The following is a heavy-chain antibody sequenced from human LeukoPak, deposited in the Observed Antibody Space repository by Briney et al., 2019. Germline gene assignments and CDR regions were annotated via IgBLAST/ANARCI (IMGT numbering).Heavy chain of an antibody. Sequence: SETLSLTCTVSGGSISSYYWSWIRQPPGKGLEWIGYIHYSGSTNYNPSLKSRVTISVDTSKNQFSLKLSSVTAADTAVYYCARDHDTLGAFDIWGQGTMVTVSS. CDR1: GGSISSYY. CDR3: ARDHDTLGAFDI. V-gene: IGHV4-59*01. J-gene: IGHJ3*02. CDR2: IHYSGST. D-gene: IGHD2/OR15-2a*01.